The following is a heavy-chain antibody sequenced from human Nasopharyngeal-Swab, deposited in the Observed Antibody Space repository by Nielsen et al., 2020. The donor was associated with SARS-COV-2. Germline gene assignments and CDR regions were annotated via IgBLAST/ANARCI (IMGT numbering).Heavy chain of an antibody. Sequence: GGSLRLSCAASGFTFSRYWMHWVRQVPGKGLMWVSRTNEDGSITTYADSVKGRFTISRDNAKNTLYLQMNSLRADDTALYYCARDLADRDSGWGQGTLVTVSS. J-gene: IGHJ4*02. CDR2: TNEDGSIT. CDR1: GFTFSRYW. V-gene: IGHV3-74*01. CDR3: ARDLADRDSG. D-gene: IGHD2-21*02.